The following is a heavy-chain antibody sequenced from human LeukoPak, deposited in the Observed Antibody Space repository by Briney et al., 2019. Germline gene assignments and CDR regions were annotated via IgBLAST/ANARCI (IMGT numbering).Heavy chain of an antibody. CDR2: LNQDGSEK. Sequence: GGSLRLSCAASGFTFSSYGMHWVRQAPGKGLEWVSNLNQDGSEKYYVDSVKGRFTISRDNAKKSLYLQMNSLRAEDTAVYYCVRDLGGDSYGYVHYGMDVWGKGTTVTVSS. D-gene: IGHD5-18*01. V-gene: IGHV3-7*01. J-gene: IGHJ6*04. CDR1: GFTFSSYG. CDR3: VRDLGGDSYGYVHYGMDV.